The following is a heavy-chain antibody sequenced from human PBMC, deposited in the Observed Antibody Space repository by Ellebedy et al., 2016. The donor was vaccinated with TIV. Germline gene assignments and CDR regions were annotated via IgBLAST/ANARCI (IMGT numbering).Heavy chain of an antibody. Sequence: GESLKISXAASGFTFSSYSMNWVRQAPGKGLEWVSYISSSSSTIYYADSVKGRFTISRDNAKNSLYLQMNSLRAEDTAVYYCAKDATGWGQGTLVTVSS. J-gene: IGHJ4*02. CDR3: AKDATG. CDR1: GFTFSSYS. V-gene: IGHV3-48*04. CDR2: ISSSSSTI. D-gene: IGHD2-15*01.